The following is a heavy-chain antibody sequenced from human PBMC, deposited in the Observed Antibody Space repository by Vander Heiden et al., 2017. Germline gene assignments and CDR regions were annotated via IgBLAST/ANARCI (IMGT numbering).Heavy chain of an antibody. V-gene: IGHV1-69*01. CDR2: IIPIFGTA. CDR1: GGTFSSYA. CDR3: SIVDSSSRTYYFDY. J-gene: IGHJ4*02. Sequence: QVQLVQSGAEVKKPGSSVKVSCKASGGTFSSYAISWVRQAPGQGLEWMGGIIPIFGTANYAQKVQGRVTITADESKSTAYRELRRMRSEETAVYYFSIVDSSSRTYYFDYWCQGTMVTVYS. D-gene: IGHD6-13*01.